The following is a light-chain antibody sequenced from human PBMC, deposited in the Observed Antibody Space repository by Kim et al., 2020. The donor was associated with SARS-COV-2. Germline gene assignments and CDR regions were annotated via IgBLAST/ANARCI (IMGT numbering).Light chain of an antibody. V-gene: IGKV3-20*01. CDR3: QQYGGPWT. CDR1: QSVSSSY. J-gene: IGKJ1*01. Sequence: LSPGERAPLSCRASQSVSSSYLAWYQQKPGQAPRLLIYGASSRATGIPDRFSGSGSGTDFTLTISRLEPEDFAVYYCQQYGGPWTFGQGTKVDIK. CDR2: GAS.